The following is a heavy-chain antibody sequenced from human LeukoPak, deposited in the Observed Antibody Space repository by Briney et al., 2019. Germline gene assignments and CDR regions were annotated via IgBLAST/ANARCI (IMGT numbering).Heavy chain of an antibody. Sequence: PGGSLRLSCAASGFTFSNYGMHWVRQAPGKGLEWVAVIRYDGSNKYYADSVKGRFTISRDNSKNTLYLQMNSLRAEDTAVYYCARDLLYDSGYYYGMDVWGQGATVTVSS. CDR3: ARDLLYDSGYYYGMDV. D-gene: IGHD3-3*01. CDR1: GFTFSNYG. CDR2: IRYDGSNK. V-gene: IGHV3-33*01. J-gene: IGHJ6*02.